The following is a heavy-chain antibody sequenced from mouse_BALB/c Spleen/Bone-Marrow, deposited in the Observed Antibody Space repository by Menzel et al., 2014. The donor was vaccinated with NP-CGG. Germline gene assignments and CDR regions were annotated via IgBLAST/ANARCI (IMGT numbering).Heavy chain of an antibody. J-gene: IGHJ4*01. CDR1: GYTFTSYW. V-gene: IGHV1S41*01. CDR3: AIFPIYYGNYGAMDY. Sequence: DLVKPGASVKLSCKASGYTFTSYWINWIKQRPGQGLEWIGRIAPGSGSTYYNEMFKGKATLTVDTSSSTAYIQLSSLSSEDSAVYFCAIFPIYYGNYGAMDYWGQGTSVTGSS. CDR2: IAPGSGST. D-gene: IGHD2-1*01.